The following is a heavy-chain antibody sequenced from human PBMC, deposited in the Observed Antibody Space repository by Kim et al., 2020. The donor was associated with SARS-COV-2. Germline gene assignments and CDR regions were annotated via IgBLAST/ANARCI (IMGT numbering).Heavy chain of an antibody. CDR3: ARYTGDTPFDY. D-gene: IGHD5-18*01. J-gene: IGHJ4*02. V-gene: IGHV5-51*01. Sequence: RYSPSFQGQVTISADKSISTAYLQWSSLKASDTAMYYCARYTGDTPFDYWGQGTLVTVSS.